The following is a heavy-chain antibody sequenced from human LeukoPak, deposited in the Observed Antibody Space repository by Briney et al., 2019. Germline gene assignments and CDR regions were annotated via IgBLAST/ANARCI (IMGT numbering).Heavy chain of an antibody. CDR3: ATGIYKGYSSGWYAYYYYYMDV. J-gene: IGHJ6*03. V-gene: IGHV3-20*04. D-gene: IGHD6-19*01. CDR1: GFTFSSYA. CDR2: INWNGGST. Sequence: GGSLRLSCAASGFTFSSYAMSWVRQAPGKGLEWVSGINWNGGSTGYADSVKGRFTISRDNAKNSLYLQMNSLRAEDTAVYYCATGIYKGYSSGWYAYYYYYMDVWGKGTTVTVSS.